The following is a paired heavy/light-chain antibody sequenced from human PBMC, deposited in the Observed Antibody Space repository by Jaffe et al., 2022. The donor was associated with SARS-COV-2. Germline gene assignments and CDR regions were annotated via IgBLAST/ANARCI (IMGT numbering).Heavy chain of an antibody. D-gene: IGHD3-3*01. Sequence: QVTLKESGPVLVKPTETLTLTCTVSGFSLSDAKMGVSWIRQPPGKALEWLANILSDDQKSYSTSLKSRLTVSKDTSRSQVVLALTNVDPVDTGTYYCARVSWSGSSSGFPAYFYYTGLDVWGQGTTVTVSS. CDR1: GFSLSDAKMG. CDR2: ILSDDQK. J-gene: IGHJ6*02. CDR3: ARVSWSGSSSGFPAYFYYTGLDV. V-gene: IGHV2-26*01.
Light chain of an antibody. CDR1: ILPKQY. Sequence: SYELTQPPSVSVSPGQTARITCSGDILPKQYGYWYQQKPGQAPVLVIYKDSRRPSGVPERFSGSSSGTTVTLTISGVQAEDEADYYCQSADSSGTFLFGIGTKVTVL. J-gene: IGLJ1*01. V-gene: IGLV3-25*03. CDR3: QSADSSGTFL. CDR2: KDS.